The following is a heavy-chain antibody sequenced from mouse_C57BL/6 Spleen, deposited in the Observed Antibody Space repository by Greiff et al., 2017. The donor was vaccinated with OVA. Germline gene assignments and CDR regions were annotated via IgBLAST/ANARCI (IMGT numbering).Heavy chain of an antibody. D-gene: IGHD3-3*01. Sequence: QVQLQQPGAELVKPGASVKLSCKASGYTFTSYWMHWVKQRPGQGLEWIGMIHPNSGSTNYNAKFKRKATLTVDNSSSTAYMQLSSLTSEDSAVYYCARGLRGYFDVWGTGTTVTVSS. CDR1: GYTFTSYW. J-gene: IGHJ1*03. CDR3: ARGLRGYFDV. CDR2: IHPNSGST. V-gene: IGHV1-64*01.